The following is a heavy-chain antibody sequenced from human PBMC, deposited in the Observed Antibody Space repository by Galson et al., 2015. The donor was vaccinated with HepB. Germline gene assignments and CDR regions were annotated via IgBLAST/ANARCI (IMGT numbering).Heavy chain of an antibody. CDR2: ISYDGNIK. D-gene: IGHD3-10*01. CDR3: ARVGSDAFGESNWYFDL. J-gene: IGHJ2*01. V-gene: IGHV3-30-3*01. Sequence: SLRLSCAASGFTFSSYAMHWVRQAPGKGLERVAVISYDGNIKYYADSVKGRFTISRDNSNNTVYLQMNSLRADDTAVYYCARVGSDAFGESNWYFDLWGRGTLVTVSS. CDR1: GFTFSSYA.